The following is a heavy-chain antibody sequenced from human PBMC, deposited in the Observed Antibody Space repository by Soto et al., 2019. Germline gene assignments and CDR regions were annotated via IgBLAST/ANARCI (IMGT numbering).Heavy chain of an antibody. D-gene: IGHD3-22*01. CDR3: ASDRGGWQDTMIVVVTLDY. V-gene: IGHV3-30-3*01. CDR2: ISYDGSNK. Sequence: PGGSLRLSCAASGFTFSTTDMHWVRQAPGKGLEWVAVISYDGSNKYYADSVKGRFTISRDNSKNTLYLQMNSLRAEDTAVYCCASDRGGWQDTMIVVVTLDYWGQGTLVTVSS. J-gene: IGHJ4*02. CDR1: GFTFSTTD.